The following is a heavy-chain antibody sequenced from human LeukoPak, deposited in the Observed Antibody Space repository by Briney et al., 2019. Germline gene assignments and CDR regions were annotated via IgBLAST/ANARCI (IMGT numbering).Heavy chain of an antibody. Sequence: SETLSLTCTVSGDSISSSIRQPPGKGLEWIGSIYYSGSTPYNPSLKSRVTISLDTSKNQFSLKLTSVTAADTAVYYCARKGYSISWYSPWGQGTLVTVSS. CDR1: GDSISSS. CDR2: IYYSGST. CDR3: ARKGYSISWYSP. V-gene: IGHV4-39*07. J-gene: IGHJ5*02. D-gene: IGHD6-13*01.